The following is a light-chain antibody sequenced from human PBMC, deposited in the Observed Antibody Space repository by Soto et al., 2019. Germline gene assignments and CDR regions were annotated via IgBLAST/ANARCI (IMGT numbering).Light chain of an antibody. J-gene: IGKJ1*01. CDR2: GAS. V-gene: IGKV3-20*01. Sequence: EIVLTQSPGTLSLSPGERATLSCRASQRVSSRYLAWYQQKPGQAPRLLIYGASSRATGIPDRFSGSGSGTDFTLTISRLEPEDFALYYCQQSGSSTWTFGQGTKVEIK. CDR3: QQSGSSTWT. CDR1: QRVSSRY.